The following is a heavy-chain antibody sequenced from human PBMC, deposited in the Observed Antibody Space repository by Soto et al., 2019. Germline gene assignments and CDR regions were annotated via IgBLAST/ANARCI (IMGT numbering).Heavy chain of an antibody. V-gene: IGHV1-3*01. CDR3: ARTAYGKLSAFDI. D-gene: IGHD4-17*01. CDR2: INAGNGNT. J-gene: IGHJ3*02. CDR1: GYTFTSYA. Sequence: QVQLVQSGAEVKKPGASVKDSCKASGYTFTSYAMHWVRQAPGQRLEWMGWINAGNGNTKYSQKFQGRVTITRDTSASTAYMELSSLRSEETAVYYCARTAYGKLSAFDIWGQGTMVTVSS.